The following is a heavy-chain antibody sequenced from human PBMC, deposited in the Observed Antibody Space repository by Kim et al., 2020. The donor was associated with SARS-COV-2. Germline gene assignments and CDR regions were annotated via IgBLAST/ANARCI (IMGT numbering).Heavy chain of an antibody. D-gene: IGHD6-13*01. J-gene: IGHJ4*02. CDR2: ISSSSSYI. V-gene: IGHV3-21*01. CDR3: ASDTGYSSSWTAGGGYYFDY. Sequence: LSLTCAASVFTFSNYSMNWVRQAPGKGLEWGSSISSSSSYIYYADSVKGRFTISRDNAKNSLYLQMNSLRAEDTAVYYCASDTGYSSSWTAGGGYYFDYWGQGTLVTVSS. CDR1: VFTFSNYS.